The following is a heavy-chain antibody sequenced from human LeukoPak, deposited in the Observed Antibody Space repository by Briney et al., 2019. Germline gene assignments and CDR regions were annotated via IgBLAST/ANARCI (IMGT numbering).Heavy chain of an antibody. Sequence: PGGSLRLSCAASGFTFSSYWMSWVRQAPGKGLEWVANIKQDGSEKYYVDSVKGRFTISRDNAKNSLYLQMNSPRAEDTAVYYCARVGPLLWFGESPGYYYYGMDVWGKGTTVTVSS. CDR3: ARVGPLLWFGESPGYYYYGMDV. D-gene: IGHD3-10*01. V-gene: IGHV3-7*03. CDR2: IKQDGSEK. CDR1: GFTFSSYW. J-gene: IGHJ6*04.